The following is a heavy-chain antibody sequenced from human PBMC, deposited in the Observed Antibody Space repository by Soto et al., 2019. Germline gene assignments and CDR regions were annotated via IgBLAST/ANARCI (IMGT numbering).Heavy chain of an antibody. CDR3: ARVHVMVVAGSTFDY. V-gene: IGHV4-38-2*02. CDR1: RYSISSGSY. J-gene: IGHJ4*03. D-gene: IGHD6-19*01. CDR2: IYHGGTT. Sequence: SETPSLTCTVSRYSISSGSYWAWIRQPPGKGPEWIASIYHGGTTFYNPSLKSRITISVDTSNNQFSLKLTSVTAADTAVYYCARVHVMVVAGSTFDYWGHGPL.